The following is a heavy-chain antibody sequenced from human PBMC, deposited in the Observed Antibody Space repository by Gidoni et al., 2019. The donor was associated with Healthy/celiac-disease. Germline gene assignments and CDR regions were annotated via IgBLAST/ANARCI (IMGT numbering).Heavy chain of an antibody. CDR2: LSSSRIYI. Sequence: EVQLGESGGGLVKQGGSLRLSGAASGCTVSSYSMNWVRQAPGKGLEWVSSLSSSRIYIYYADSVKGRFTISRDNAKNSLYLQMHSLRAEDTAVYYCARGGYYASSGYHRTWGQGTMVTVSS. CDR3: ARGGYYASSGYHRT. J-gene: IGHJ3*01. CDR1: GCTVSSYS. V-gene: IGHV3-21*01. D-gene: IGHD3-22*01.